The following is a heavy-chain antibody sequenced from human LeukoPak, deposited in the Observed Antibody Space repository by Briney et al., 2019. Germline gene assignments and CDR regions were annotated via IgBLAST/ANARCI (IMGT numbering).Heavy chain of an antibody. CDR1: GGSISSYY. Sequence: SETLSLTCTVSGGSISSYYWSWIRQPPGKGLEWIGYIYYSGSTNYNPSLKSRVTISVDTSKNQFSLKLSSVTAADTAVYYCARRYSSSWNHDYWGQGTLVTVSS. D-gene: IGHD6-13*01. V-gene: IGHV4-59*12. CDR3: ARRYSSSWNHDY. CDR2: IYYSGST. J-gene: IGHJ4*02.